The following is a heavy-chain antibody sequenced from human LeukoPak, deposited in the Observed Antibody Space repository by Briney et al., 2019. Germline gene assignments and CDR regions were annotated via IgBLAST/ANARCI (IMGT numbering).Heavy chain of an antibody. CDR3: AKGGSSYSEMDY. D-gene: IGHD3-22*01. V-gene: IGHV3-23*01. CDR2: LSASGGLT. Sequence: GGSLRLSCAASGFTFSSYAMSWVRQAPGKGLEWVSGLSASGGLTYYADSVKGRFTISRDNSKNTLYLQMNSLRADDTAVYYCAKGGSSYSEMDYWGQGTLVAVSS. J-gene: IGHJ4*02. CDR1: GFTFSSYA.